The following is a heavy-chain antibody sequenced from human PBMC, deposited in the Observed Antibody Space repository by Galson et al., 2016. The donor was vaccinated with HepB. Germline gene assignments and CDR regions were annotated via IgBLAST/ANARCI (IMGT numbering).Heavy chain of an antibody. CDR3: ARDVQYRFDS. CDR1: GYTFTTSG. J-gene: IGHJ4*02. D-gene: IGHD2/OR15-2a*01. V-gene: IGHV1-18*01. CDR2: ISTYSGNT. Sequence: SVKVSCKASGYTFTTSGISWVRQAPGQGLEWMGWISTYSGNTKYAQKFQGGLTLTTDSPTTTAYMELRSRRFDDTALYYCARDVQYRFDSWGQGTLVTVAS.